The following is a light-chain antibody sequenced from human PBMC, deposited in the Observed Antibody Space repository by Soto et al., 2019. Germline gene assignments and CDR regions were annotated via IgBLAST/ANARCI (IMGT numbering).Light chain of an antibody. CDR2: DAS. J-gene: IGKJ5*01. V-gene: IGKV3D-11*02. CDR3: QQRSNWPPIT. CDR1: PSVTNF. Sequence: EIVLTQSPAPLSLSPGERATLSCRASPSVTNFLAWYQQKPGQAARLLIYDASTRATGIPDRFSGSGPGTDFTLTISSLEPEDFAVYYCQQRSNWPPITFGQGTRLEIK.